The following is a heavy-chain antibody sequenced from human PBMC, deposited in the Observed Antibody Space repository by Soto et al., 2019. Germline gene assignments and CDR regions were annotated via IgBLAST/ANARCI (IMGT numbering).Heavy chain of an antibody. Sequence: QVQLEQSGGEVKKPGSSVKVSCKASGVTFSKFIMTWVRQAPGLGLEWVGGIIPIFGTANYAQKFQGRVTITADESTSTSYLEVSNLRSEDTALYYCAKVRYSSPMGYYYGMDVWGQGTEVTVSS. CDR3: AKVRYSSPMGYYYGMDV. J-gene: IGHJ6*02. CDR1: GVTFSKFI. CDR2: IIPIFGTA. D-gene: IGHD6-19*01. V-gene: IGHV1-69*01.